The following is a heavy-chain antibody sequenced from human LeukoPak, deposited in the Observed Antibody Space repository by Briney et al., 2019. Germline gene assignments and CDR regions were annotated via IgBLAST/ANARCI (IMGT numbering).Heavy chain of an antibody. D-gene: IGHD4-17*01. CDR1: GFTFSSYA. J-gene: IGHJ4*02. CDR3: ARSVNDYGDYEVTAHFDY. V-gene: IGHV3-30*14. Sequence: GGSLRLSCAASGFTFSSYAMHWVRQAPGKGLEWVAVISYDGSNKYYADSVKGRFTISRDNSKNTLYLQMNSLRAGDTAVYYCARSVNDYGDYEVTAHFDYWGQGTLVTVSS. CDR2: ISYDGSNK.